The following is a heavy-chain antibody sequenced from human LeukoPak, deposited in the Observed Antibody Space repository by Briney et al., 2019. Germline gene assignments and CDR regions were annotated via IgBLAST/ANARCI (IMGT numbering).Heavy chain of an antibody. D-gene: IGHD2-21*01. V-gene: IGHV4-39*02. J-gene: IGHJ6*02. CDR1: GGSISSSSYY. CDR3: ARDPGHTPIRLYYGMDV. Sequence: SETLSLTCTVSGGSISSSSYYWGWIRQPPGKGLEWIGSIYYSGSTYYNPSLKSRVTISVDTSKNQFSLKLSSVTAADTAVYYCARDPGHTPIRLYYGMDVWGQGTTVTVSS. CDR2: IYYSGST.